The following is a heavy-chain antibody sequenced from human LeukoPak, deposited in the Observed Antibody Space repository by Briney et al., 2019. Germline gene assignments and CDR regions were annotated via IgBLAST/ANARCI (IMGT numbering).Heavy chain of an antibody. Sequence: GGSLRLSCAASGFTFSSYGMHWVRQAPGKGLEWVAFIRYDGSNKYYADSVKGRFTISRDNAKNSLYLQMDSLRVEDTAVYYCAREGWDLNALDIWGQGTMVTVSP. V-gene: IGHV3-30*02. CDR2: IRYDGSNK. J-gene: IGHJ3*02. CDR1: GFTFSSYG. CDR3: AREGWDLNALDI. D-gene: IGHD1-26*01.